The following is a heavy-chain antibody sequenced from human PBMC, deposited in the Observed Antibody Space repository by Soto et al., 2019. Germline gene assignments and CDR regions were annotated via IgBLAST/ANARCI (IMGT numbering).Heavy chain of an antibody. V-gene: IGHV1-69*02. J-gene: IGHJ6*02. Sequence: GASVKVSCKASGGTFSSYTISWVRQAPGQGLEWMGRIIPILGIANYAQKFQGRVTITADKSTSTAYMELSSLRSEDTAVYYCATLVATTIYYYYYYGMDVWGQGTTVTVSS. D-gene: IGHD5-12*01. CDR2: IIPILGIA. CDR1: GGTFSSYT. CDR3: ATLVATTIYYYYYYGMDV.